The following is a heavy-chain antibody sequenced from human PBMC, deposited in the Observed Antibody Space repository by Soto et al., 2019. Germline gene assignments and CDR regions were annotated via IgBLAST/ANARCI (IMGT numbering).Heavy chain of an antibody. D-gene: IGHD3-3*01. CDR1: GFTFSSYG. CDR2: IWYDGSNK. CDR3: ARDGYYDFWSGYSNYYYFGMDV. J-gene: IGHJ6*02. V-gene: IGHV3-33*01. Sequence: GGSLRLSCAASGFTFSSYGKHWVRQAPGKGLEWVAVIWYDGSNKYYADSVKGRFTISRDNSKNTLYLQMNSLRAEDTAVYYCARDGYYDFWSGYSNYYYFGMDVWGQGTTVTVYS.